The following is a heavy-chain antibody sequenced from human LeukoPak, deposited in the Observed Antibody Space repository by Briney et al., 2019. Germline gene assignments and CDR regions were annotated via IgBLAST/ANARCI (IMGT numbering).Heavy chain of an antibody. D-gene: IGHD4-11*01. CDR1: GFTFSTYA. CDR2: ITSNGGTT. CDR3: VKDSNIHNY. J-gene: IGHJ4*02. Sequence: GGSLRLSCSASGFTFSTYAMYWVRQAPGKGLEYVSVITSNGGTTYSADSVKGRFTISRDNSKNTLYLQMSSLRPEDTAVYYCVKDSNIHNYWGQGTLVTVPS. V-gene: IGHV3-64D*09.